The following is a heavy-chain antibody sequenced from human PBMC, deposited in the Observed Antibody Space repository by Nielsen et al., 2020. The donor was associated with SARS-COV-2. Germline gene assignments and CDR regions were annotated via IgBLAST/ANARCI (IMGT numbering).Heavy chain of an antibody. CDR1: GGSISSGGYH. Sequence: LRLSCTVSGGSISSGGYHWTWIRQYPGKGLEWIGYISYSGTTYYSPSLKSRLNMSLDTSKNQFSLKLTSVTAADTAVYYCARDIVVDNSYYYGMDVWGQGTTVTVSS. CDR2: ISYSGTT. J-gene: IGHJ6*02. D-gene: IGHD2-2*01. CDR3: ARDIVVDNSYYYGMDV. V-gene: IGHV4-31*03.